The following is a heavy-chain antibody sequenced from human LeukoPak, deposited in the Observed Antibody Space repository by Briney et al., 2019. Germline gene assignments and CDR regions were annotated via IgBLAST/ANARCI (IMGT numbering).Heavy chain of an antibody. J-gene: IGHJ4*02. CDR3: AGGITFGGVIATYTDY. V-gene: IGHV1-69*13. Sequence: SVKVSCKASGGTFSSYAISWVRQAPGQGLEXXXXXIPIFGTANYEQKFQGRVTITADESTSTAYMELSSLRSEDTAVYYCAGGITFGGVIATYTDYWGQGTLVTVSS. CDR1: GGTFSSYA. CDR2: XIPIFGTA. D-gene: IGHD3-16*02.